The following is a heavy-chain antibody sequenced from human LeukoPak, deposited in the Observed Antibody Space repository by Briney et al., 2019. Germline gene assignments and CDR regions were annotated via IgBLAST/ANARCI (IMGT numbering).Heavy chain of an antibody. CDR2: INHSGST. D-gene: IGHD4-17*01. CDR3: ARTPYYGDYALSV. CDR1: GGSISSGGYY. V-gene: IGHV4-39*07. Sequence: SETLSLTCTVSGGSISSGGYYWSWIRQHPGKGLEWIGEINHSGSTNYNPSLKSRVTISVDTSKNQFSLKLSSVTAADTAVYYCARTPYYGDYALSVWGQGTLVTVSS. J-gene: IGHJ4*02.